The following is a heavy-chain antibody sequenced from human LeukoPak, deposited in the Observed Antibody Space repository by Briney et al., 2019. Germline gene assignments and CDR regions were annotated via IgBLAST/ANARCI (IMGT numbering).Heavy chain of an antibody. V-gene: IGHV3-30-3*01. Sequence: SGGSLRLSCAASGFTFSSYAMSWVRQAPGKGLEWVAVISYDGSNKYYADSVKGRFTISRDNSKNTLYLQMNSLRAEDTAVYYCARAYSGYDPQLDYWGQGTLVTVSS. D-gene: IGHD5-12*01. J-gene: IGHJ4*02. CDR2: ISYDGSNK. CDR1: GFTFSSYA. CDR3: ARAYSGYDPQLDY.